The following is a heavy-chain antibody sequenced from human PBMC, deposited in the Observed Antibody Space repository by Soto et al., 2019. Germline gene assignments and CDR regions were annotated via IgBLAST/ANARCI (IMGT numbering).Heavy chain of an antibody. D-gene: IGHD6-19*01. J-gene: IGHJ4*02. CDR2: ISWNSGSI. CDR3: AKDRGLVLSFYFDY. CDR1: GFTFGDYA. Sequence: EVQLVESGGGLVQPGRSLRLSCAASGFTFGDYAMHWVRQAPGKGLEWDSGISWNSGSIGYADSVKGRFTISRDNAKNSLYLPMNSLRAEDTALYYCAKDRGLVLSFYFDYWCQGTLVTVSS. V-gene: IGHV3-9*01.